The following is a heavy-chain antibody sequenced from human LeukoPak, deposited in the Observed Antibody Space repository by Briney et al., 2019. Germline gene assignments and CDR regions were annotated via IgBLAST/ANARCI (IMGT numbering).Heavy chain of an antibody. CDR1: GFTFSSYA. V-gene: IGHV3-23*01. CDR3: ARWDAYCSGGRCYSGDFAFDI. Sequence: GGSLRLSCAASGFTFSSYAMSWVRQAPGKGLEWVSAISGSGGSTYYADSVEGRFTISRDNAKNSLYLQMNSLRAEDTAVYYCARWDAYCSGGRCYSGDFAFDIWGQGTKVTVSS. D-gene: IGHD2-15*01. CDR2: ISGSGGST. J-gene: IGHJ3*02.